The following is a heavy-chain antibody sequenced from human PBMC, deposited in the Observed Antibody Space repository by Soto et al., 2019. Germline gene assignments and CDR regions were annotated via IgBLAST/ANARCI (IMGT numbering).Heavy chain of an antibody. Sequence: SETLSLTCAVSGGSISSGGYSWSWIRQPPGKGLEWIGYIYHSGSTYYNPSLKSRVTMSVDRSNNQFSLKLSSVTAADTAVYYCARQASGYYYGWFDPWGQGTLVTVSS. D-gene: IGHD3-22*01. CDR3: ARQASGYYYGWFDP. J-gene: IGHJ5*02. CDR1: GGSISSGGYS. CDR2: IYHSGST. V-gene: IGHV4-30-2*01.